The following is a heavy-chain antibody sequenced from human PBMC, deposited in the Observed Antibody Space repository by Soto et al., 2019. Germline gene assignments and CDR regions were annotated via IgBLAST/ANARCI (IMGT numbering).Heavy chain of an antibody. CDR2: ISGSGGST. D-gene: IGHD3-9*01. Sequence: EVQLLESGGGLVQPGGSVRLSCAASGFTFSSYAMSWVRQAPGKGLEWVSGISGSGGSTYYADSVKGRFTFSRYNSKNTLYMQMNSLRAEDTAAYYCAKGSSPDAISPFDYWGQGTLVTVSS. CDR1: GFTFSSYA. CDR3: AKGSSPDAISPFDY. J-gene: IGHJ4*02. V-gene: IGHV3-23*01.